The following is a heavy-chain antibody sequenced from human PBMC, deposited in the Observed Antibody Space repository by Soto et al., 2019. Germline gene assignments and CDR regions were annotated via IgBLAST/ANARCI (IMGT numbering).Heavy chain of an antibody. CDR1: GFTFSTHS. CDR2: IHSSSSWE. Sequence: EVQLVESGGGLVQPGGSLKLSCAASGFTFSTHSMNWVRQAPGRGLEWVSYIHSSSSWEVYADSVRGRFTVSRDNAKNSLYLQMSSLRAEDTAVYYCVFDFWLVPTVWGKGTRSPSPQ. D-gene: IGHD3-3*01. CDR3: VFDFWLVPTV. J-gene: IGHJ6*04. V-gene: IGHV3-48*01.